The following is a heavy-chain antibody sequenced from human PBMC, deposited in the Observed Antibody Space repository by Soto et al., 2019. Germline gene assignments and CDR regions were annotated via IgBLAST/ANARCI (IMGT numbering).Heavy chain of an antibody. Sequence: PGGSLRLSCAGAGFTFSSSAMSWVRQAPGKGPEWVSGISGSGDRTYYSDSLKGRFTTSRDNSKNTLYLQMNTLRAEDTAVYYCAKDHPRDDYKKVYFQHWGQGTLVTVSS. CDR3: AKDHPRDDYKKVYFQH. J-gene: IGHJ1*01. D-gene: IGHD4-4*01. CDR1: GFTFSSSA. V-gene: IGHV3-23*01. CDR2: ISGSGDRT.